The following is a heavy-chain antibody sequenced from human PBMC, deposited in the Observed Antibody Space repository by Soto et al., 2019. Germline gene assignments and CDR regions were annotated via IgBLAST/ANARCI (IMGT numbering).Heavy chain of an antibody. CDR2: IIPISDTT. J-gene: IGHJ6*01. Sequence: QVQLVQSGAEVKKPGSSVKVSCKASGGTFSSYAISWVRQAPGQGLEWMGGIIPISDTTNYAQKFQGRVTITADESRSTAYRELSSLRSEDTAVYYCARSQGSSTSLEIYYYYYYGMEVWGHGTGGTVCS. D-gene: IGHD2-2*01. CDR1: GGTFSSYA. CDR3: ARSQGSSTSLEIYYYYYYGMEV. V-gene: IGHV1-69*01.